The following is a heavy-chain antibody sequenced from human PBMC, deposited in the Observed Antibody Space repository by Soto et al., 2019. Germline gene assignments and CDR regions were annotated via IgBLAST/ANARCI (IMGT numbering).Heavy chain of an antibody. CDR1: GGTFSSYA. V-gene: IGHV1-69*12. CDR3: AGVKIVGATSLAY. Sequence: QVQLVQSGAEVKKPGSSVKVSCKASGGTFSSYAISWVRQSPGQGLEWMGGIIPIFGTANYAQKFQGRVTITAAESTSTGYRELSSLRSEDTAVYYCAGVKIVGATSLAYWGQGTLVTVCS. CDR2: IIPIFGTA. J-gene: IGHJ4*02. D-gene: IGHD1-26*01.